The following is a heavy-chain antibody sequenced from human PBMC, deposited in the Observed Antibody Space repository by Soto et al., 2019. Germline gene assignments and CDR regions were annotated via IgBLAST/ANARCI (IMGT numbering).Heavy chain of an antibody. CDR3: ARNNYYYYYYMDG. V-gene: IGHV4-34*01. Sequence: SETLSLTCAVYGGSFSGCYWSWIRQPPGKGLEWIGEINHSGSTNYNPSLKSRVTISVDTSKNQFSLKLSSVTAADTAVYYCARNNYYYYYYMDGWGKGTTVTVSS. CDR2: INHSGST. J-gene: IGHJ6*03. CDR1: GGSFSGCY.